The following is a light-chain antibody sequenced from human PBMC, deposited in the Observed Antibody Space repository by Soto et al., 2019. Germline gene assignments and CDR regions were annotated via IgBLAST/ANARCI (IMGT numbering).Light chain of an antibody. V-gene: IGKV3-11*01. Sequence: EIVLTQSPATLSLSPGERATLSCWASQSVSSSLVWYQQKPGQVPRLLIYDASNRATGIPARFSGRGSGTNFTLTISSLEPEDFAVYYCQQRSSWPLTFGGGTKVDIK. J-gene: IGKJ4*01. CDR1: QSVSSS. CDR3: QQRSSWPLT. CDR2: DAS.